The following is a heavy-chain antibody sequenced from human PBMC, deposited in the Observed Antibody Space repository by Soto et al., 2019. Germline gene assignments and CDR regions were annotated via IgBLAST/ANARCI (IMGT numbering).Heavy chain of an antibody. CDR2: IIPIFGTA. D-gene: IGHD3-16*02. Sequence: QVQLVQSGAEVKKPGSSVKVSCKASGGTFSSYAISWVRQAPGQGLEWMGGIIPIFGTANYAQKFQGRVTITADESTSTADMELSSLRSEDTAVYYGARGDVRLGELSLALDYWGQGTLVTVSS. V-gene: IGHV1-69*12. CDR1: GGTFSSYA. CDR3: ARGDVRLGELSLALDY. J-gene: IGHJ4*02.